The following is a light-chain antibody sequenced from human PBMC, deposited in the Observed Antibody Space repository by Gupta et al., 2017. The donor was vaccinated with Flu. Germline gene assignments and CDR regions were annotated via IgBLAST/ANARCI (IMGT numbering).Light chain of an antibody. CDR3: QQYYSWPPWT. CDR2: CAS. Sequence: EIVMTQSPATLSVSPGERATLSCRTSQSVVSKLAGYQQKPRQAPRHLIYCASTRATGSPARCSGSGSGTEFTLTISSLQSEDFAVYYCQQYYSWPPWTFGQGTKVEIK. J-gene: IGKJ1*01. CDR1: QSVVSK. V-gene: IGKV3-15*01.